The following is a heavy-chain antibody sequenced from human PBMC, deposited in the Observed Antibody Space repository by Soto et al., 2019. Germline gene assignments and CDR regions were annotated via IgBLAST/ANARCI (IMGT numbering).Heavy chain of an antibody. J-gene: IGHJ5*02. D-gene: IGHD5-18*01. CDR3: AHRNTAMALSWFDP. CDR2: IYWDDDK. CDR1: GFSLSTSGVG. V-gene: IGHV2-5*02. Sequence: QITLKESGPTLVKPTQTLTLTCTFSGFSLSTSGVGVGWIRQPPGKALEWLALIYWDDDKRYSPSLKSRLTITKDTSKNQVVLTMTNMDPVDTATYYCAHRNTAMALSWFDPWGQGTLVTVSS.